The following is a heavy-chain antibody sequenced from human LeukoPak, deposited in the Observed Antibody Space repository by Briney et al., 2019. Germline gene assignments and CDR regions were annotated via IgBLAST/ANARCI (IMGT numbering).Heavy chain of an antibody. CDR3: ARDAGYSSGPLGAFDI. V-gene: IGHV4-38-2*02. D-gene: IGHD6-19*01. Sequence: SETLSLTCTVSGYSISSGYYWGWIRQPPGKGLEWLGSIYHSGSTYYNPSLESRVTISVDTSKNQFSLKLTSVTAADTAVYYCARDAGYSSGPLGAFDIWGQGTMVTVSS. CDR2: IYHSGST. CDR1: GYSISSGYY. J-gene: IGHJ3*02.